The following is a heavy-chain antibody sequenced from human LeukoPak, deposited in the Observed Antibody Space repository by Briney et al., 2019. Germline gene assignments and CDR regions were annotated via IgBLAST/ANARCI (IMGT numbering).Heavy chain of an antibody. D-gene: IGHD4-17*01. CDR3: AKGPRTTVTTTLDY. V-gene: IGHV3-9*01. Sequence: GRSLRLSCAASGFTFDDYAMHWVRHAPGKGLEWVSGISWNSGSIGYADSVKGRFTISRDNAKNSLYLQMNSLRAEDTALYYCAKGPRTTVTTTLDYWGRGTLVTVSS. CDR1: GFTFDDYA. CDR2: ISWNSGSI. J-gene: IGHJ4*02.